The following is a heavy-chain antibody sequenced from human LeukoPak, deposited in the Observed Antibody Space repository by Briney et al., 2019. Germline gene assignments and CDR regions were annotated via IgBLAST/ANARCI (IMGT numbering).Heavy chain of an antibody. D-gene: IGHD5-18*01. V-gene: IGHV1-2*02. CDR3: ARGYSYVPDY. Sequence: GASVKVSCKASGYTFTGYYMHWVRQAPGQGLEWMGWIAPNGDRTYYSQNFLGRLTVTRDTSINTAYMELNSLTSGDTAVYYCARGYSYVPDYWGQGTLVTVSS. J-gene: IGHJ4*02. CDR1: GYTFTGYY. CDR2: IAPNGDRT.